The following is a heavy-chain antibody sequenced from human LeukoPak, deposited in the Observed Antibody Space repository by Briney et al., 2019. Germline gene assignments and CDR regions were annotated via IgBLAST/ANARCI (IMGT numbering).Heavy chain of an antibody. CDR3: ARDGPYCGGDCYPYYFDY. CDR1: GGSISTYY. V-gene: IGHV4-59*01. D-gene: IGHD2-21*02. J-gene: IGHJ4*02. CDR2: IYYSGST. Sequence: KPSETLPLTCTVSGGSISTYYWSWIRQPPGKGLEWIGYIYYSGSTNYNPSLKSRATMSVDTSNNQFSLKLSAVTAADTAVYYCARDGPYCGGDCYPYYFDYWGQGTLVTVSS.